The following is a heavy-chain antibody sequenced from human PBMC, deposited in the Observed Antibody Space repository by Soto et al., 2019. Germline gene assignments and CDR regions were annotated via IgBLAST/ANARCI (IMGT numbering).Heavy chain of an antibody. CDR3: ARPLLGDLEHFQP. Sequence: SETLSLTCAVYGGSFSGYYWSWIRQPPGKGLEWIGEINHSGSTNYNPSLKSRVTISVDTSKNQFSLKLSSVTAADTAVYYCARPLLGDLEHFQPWGQGTLVTVSS. CDR1: GGSFSGYY. CDR2: INHSGST. J-gene: IGHJ1*01. V-gene: IGHV4-34*01. D-gene: IGHD1-26*01.